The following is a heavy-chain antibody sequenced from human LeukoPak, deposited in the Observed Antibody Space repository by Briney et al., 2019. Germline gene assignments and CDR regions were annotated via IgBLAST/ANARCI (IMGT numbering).Heavy chain of an antibody. J-gene: IGHJ5*02. CDR2: ISWNSGSV. Sequence: PGGSLRLSCAASGFTFDDYAMHWVRQAPGKGLEWVSGISWNSGSVGYADSVKGRFTISRDNTKNSLYLQINSLRPEDTALYYCARGAGYYDSRESWFDPWGQGTLVTVSS. V-gene: IGHV3-9*01. CDR3: ARGAGYYDSRESWFDP. D-gene: IGHD3-22*01. CDR1: GFTFDDYA.